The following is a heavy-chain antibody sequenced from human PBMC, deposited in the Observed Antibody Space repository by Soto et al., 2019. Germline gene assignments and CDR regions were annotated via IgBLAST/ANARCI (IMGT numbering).Heavy chain of an antibody. CDR2: ISAYNGNT. Sequence: ASVKVSCKASGYTFTSYGISWVRQAPGQGLEWMGWISAYNGNTNYAQKLQGRVTMTTDTSTSTAYMELRSLRSDDTAVYYCAAGGSCSGGSCYSTSDAFDIWGQGTMVTVSS. V-gene: IGHV1-18*01. J-gene: IGHJ3*02. CDR1: GYTFTSYG. CDR3: AAGGSCSGGSCYSTSDAFDI. D-gene: IGHD2-15*01.